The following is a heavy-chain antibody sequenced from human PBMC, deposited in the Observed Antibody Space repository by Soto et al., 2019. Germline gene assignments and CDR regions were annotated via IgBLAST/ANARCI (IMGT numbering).Heavy chain of an antibody. CDR3: ARETPFFDY. CDR1: GYSISSGYY. V-gene: IGHV4-38-2*02. Sequence: SETLSLTCAVSGYSISSGYYWGWIRQPPGKGLEWIGSIYHSGSTYYNPSLKSRVTISVDTSKNQFSLKLSSVTAADAAVYYCARETPFFDYWGQGTQVTVSS. J-gene: IGHJ4*02. CDR2: IYHSGST.